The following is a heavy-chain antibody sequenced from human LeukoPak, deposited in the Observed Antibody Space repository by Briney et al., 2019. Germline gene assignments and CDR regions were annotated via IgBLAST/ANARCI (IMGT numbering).Heavy chain of an antibody. CDR3: ARDRGSYSYSFDP. Sequence: GGSLRLSCAASGFTFSSYGMSWVRQAPGKGLEWVSAISSSGGSTYYADSVKGRFTISRDNSKNTLYLQMNSLRVEETAVYYCARDRGSYSYSFDPWGQGTLVTVSS. D-gene: IGHD2-15*01. J-gene: IGHJ5*02. CDR1: GFTFSSYG. CDR2: ISSSGGST. V-gene: IGHV3-23*01.